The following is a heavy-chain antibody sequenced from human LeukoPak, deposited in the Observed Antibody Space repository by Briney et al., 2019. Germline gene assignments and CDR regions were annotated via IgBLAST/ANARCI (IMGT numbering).Heavy chain of an antibody. CDR3: TRVLNDRTAGSN. Sequence: GGSLRLSCAASGFTFSSYAMHWVRQAPGKGLEWVAVISYDRSNKYYADSVKGRFTISRDNSKNTLYLQMNSLRAEDTAVYYCTRVLNDRTAGSNWGQGTLVTVSS. V-gene: IGHV3-30-3*01. D-gene: IGHD1-1*01. CDR2: ISYDRSNK. CDR1: GFTFSSYA. J-gene: IGHJ4*02.